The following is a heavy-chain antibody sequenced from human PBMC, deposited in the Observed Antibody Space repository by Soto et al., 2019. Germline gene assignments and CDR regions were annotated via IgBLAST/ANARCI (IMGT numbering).Heavy chain of an antibody. CDR2: IYYSGST. V-gene: IGHV4-31*03. J-gene: IGHJ5*02. CDR1: GGSISSGGYY. CDR3: ARERRVSNPLFDP. Sequence: SETLSLTCTVSGGSISSGGYYWSWIRQHPGKGLEWIGYIYYSGSTYYNPSLKSRVTISVDTSKNQFSLKLSSVTAADTAVYYCARERRVSNPLFDPWGQGTLVTVSS. D-gene: IGHD6-13*01.